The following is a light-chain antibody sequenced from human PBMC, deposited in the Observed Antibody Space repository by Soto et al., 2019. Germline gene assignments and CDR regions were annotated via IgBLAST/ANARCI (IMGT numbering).Light chain of an antibody. CDR3: LQDFSYPRT. CDR1: LTIGDS. J-gene: IGKJ1*01. V-gene: IGKV1-6*01. CDR2: GAS. Sequence: IQMTQSPSSLSASVGDRVTITCRASLTIGDSLGWYQQSPGKAPKVLIVGASTLQSGVPSRFSGSGSGTDFTLTISSLQPEDSATYYCLQDFSYPRTFGQGTKVDIK.